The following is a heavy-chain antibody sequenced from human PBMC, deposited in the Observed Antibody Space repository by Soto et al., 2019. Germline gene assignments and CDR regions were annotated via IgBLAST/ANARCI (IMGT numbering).Heavy chain of an antibody. D-gene: IGHD2-2*02. CDR1: GGSISSGGYY. J-gene: IGHJ6*02. V-gene: IGHV4-31*03. CDR2: IYYSGST. CDR3: AREGGGYCRSTSCYSYYGLAV. Sequence: QVQLQESGPGLVKPSQTLSLTCTVSGGSISSGGYYWSWIRQHPGKGLEWIGYIYYSGSTYYNPSRKSRVTIAVDTSKNQFSLKLSSVPAADTAVYYCAREGGGYCRSTSCYSYYGLAVWCQGTTVTVSS.